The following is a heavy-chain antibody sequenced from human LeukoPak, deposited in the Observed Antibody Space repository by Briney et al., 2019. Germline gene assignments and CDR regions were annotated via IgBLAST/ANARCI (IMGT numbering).Heavy chain of an antibody. CDR2: ISGSGGST. D-gene: IGHD3-22*01. Sequence: GGSLRLSCAASGFTFSSYAMSWVRQAPGKGLEWVSAISGSGGSTYYADSVKGRFTISRDNSKNTLYLQMNSLRAEGTAVYYCAKSMDYYDSSGVGFDYWGQGTLVTVSS. V-gene: IGHV3-23*01. J-gene: IGHJ4*02. CDR3: AKSMDYYDSSGVGFDY. CDR1: GFTFSSYA.